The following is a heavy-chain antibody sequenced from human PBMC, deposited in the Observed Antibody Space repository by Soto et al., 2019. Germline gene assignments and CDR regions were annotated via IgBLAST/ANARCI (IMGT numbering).Heavy chain of an antibody. CDR3: ARDPGILWWSHGYFDY. CDR2: IWYDGSNK. D-gene: IGHD2-21*01. V-gene: IGHV3-33*01. Sequence: GGSLRLSCAASGFTFSSYGMHWVRQAPGKGLEWVAVIWYDGSNKYYADSVKGRFTISRGNAKNSLYLQMNSLRAEDTAVYYCARDPGILWWSHGYFDYWGQGTLVTVSS. CDR1: GFTFSSYG. J-gene: IGHJ4*02.